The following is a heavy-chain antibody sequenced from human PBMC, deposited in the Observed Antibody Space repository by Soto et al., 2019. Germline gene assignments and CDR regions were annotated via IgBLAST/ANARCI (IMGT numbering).Heavy chain of an antibody. V-gene: IGHV3-11*03. CDR2: ITSSSSYT. D-gene: IGHD1-1*01. Sequence: GGSLRLSCAASGSSFRDYDMSWIRQSPGKGLEWLSYITSSSSYTHYADSVKGRFTISRDNAKNSLYLQMNSLRAEDTAVYYCTGGQDNLAVNFDYWGQGTPVTVSS. CDR1: GSSFRDYD. J-gene: IGHJ4*02. CDR3: TGGQDNLAVNFDY.